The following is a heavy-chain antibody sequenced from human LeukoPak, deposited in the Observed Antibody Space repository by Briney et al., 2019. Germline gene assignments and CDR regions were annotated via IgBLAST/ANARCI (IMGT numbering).Heavy chain of an antibody. Sequence: GGSLRLSCAASRFTFSSYSMNWVRQAPGKGLEWVSSISSSSYIYYADSVKGRFTISRDNAKNSLYLQMNSLRAEDTAVYYCARLRDNWNDPYYYYGMDVWGKGTTVTVSS. CDR3: ARLRDNWNDPYYYYGMDV. J-gene: IGHJ6*04. V-gene: IGHV3-21*01. CDR2: ISSSSYI. CDR1: RFTFSSYS. D-gene: IGHD1-20*01.